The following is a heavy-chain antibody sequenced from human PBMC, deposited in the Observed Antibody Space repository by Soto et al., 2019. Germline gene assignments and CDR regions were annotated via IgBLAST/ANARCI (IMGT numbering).Heavy chain of an antibody. Sequence: EVQLVESGGGLVKPGGSLRLSCAASGFTFSRYSMNWVRQAPGKGLEWVSSISSSSSYIYYADSVKGRFTISRDNAKNSLYLQMNSLRAEDTAEYYCARSDVVVPADPRDYYYGMDVWGHGTTVTVSS. CDR3: ARSDVVVPADPRDYYYGMDV. CDR1: GFTFSRYS. D-gene: IGHD2-2*01. CDR2: ISSSSSYI. J-gene: IGHJ6*02. V-gene: IGHV3-21*01.